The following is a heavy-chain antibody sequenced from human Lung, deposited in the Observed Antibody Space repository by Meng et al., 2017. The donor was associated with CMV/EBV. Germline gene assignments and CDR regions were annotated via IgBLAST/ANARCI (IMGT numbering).Heavy chain of an antibody. CDR2: IHYSGST. J-gene: IGHJ5*02. Sequence: LXXTVSGGSISSYYWSWIRQPPGKGLEWIGYIHYSGSTNYNPALKSRGTISVDTSKNQFSLKLNSVTGADAAVYCLARVNGTYYDFWSGSVGIWFDPWXQGTLVTVSS. D-gene: IGHD3-3*01. CDR3: ARVNGTYYDFWSGSVGIWFDP. CDR1: GGSISSYY. V-gene: IGHV4-59*01.